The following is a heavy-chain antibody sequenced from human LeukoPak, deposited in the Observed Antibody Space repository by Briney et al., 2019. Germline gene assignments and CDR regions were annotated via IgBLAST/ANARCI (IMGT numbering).Heavy chain of an antibody. V-gene: IGHV3-21*04. CDR3: ARVGPLKTFDY. J-gene: IGHJ4*02. Sequence: PGGSLRLSCVASGFTFSSYNMNWVRQAPGKGLEWVSSISSSSSYIYYADSVKGRFTISRDNSKNTLYLQMNSLRAEDTAVYYCARVGPLKTFDYWGQGTLVTVSS. CDR1: GFTFSSYN. CDR2: ISSSSSYI.